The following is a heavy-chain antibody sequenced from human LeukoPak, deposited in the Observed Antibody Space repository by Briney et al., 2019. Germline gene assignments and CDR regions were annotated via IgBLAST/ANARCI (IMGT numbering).Heavy chain of an antibody. CDR2: ISSSSSYI. Sequence: GGSLRLSCAASGFTFSSYSMNWVRQAPGKGLEWVSSISSSSSYIYYADSVKGRFTISRDNAKNSLYLQMNSPRAEDTAVYYCARVSSGWVDYWGQGTLVTVSS. J-gene: IGHJ4*02. D-gene: IGHD6-19*01. V-gene: IGHV3-21*01. CDR3: ARVSSGWVDY. CDR1: GFTFSSYS.